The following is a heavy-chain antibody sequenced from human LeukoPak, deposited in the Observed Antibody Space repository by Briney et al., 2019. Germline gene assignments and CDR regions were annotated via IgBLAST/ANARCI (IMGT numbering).Heavy chain of an antibody. CDR1: GFTFSSYS. V-gene: IGHV3-21*01. Sequence: GGSLRLSCAASGFTFSSYSMNWVRQAPGKGLEWVSSISSSSSYICYADSVKGRFTISRDNAKNSLYLQMNSLRAEDTAVYYCARSFYDYVWGSYRHPDAFDIWGQGTMVTVSS. CDR3: ARSFYDYVWGSYRHPDAFDI. CDR2: ISSSSSYI. J-gene: IGHJ3*02. D-gene: IGHD3-16*02.